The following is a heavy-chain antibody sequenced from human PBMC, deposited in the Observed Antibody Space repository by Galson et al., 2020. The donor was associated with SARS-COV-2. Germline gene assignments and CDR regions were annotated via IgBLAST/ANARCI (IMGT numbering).Heavy chain of an antibody. CDR1: GGPIRSSNW. D-gene: IGHD2-15*01. J-gene: IGHJ5*02. CDR3: ARDLVVVVVATLSRWFDP. V-gene: IGHV4-4*02. CDR2: IYHSGST. Sequence: SEPLSLTCAVSGGPIRSSNWWSWVSQPPGTGMEWLGEIYHSGSTNSNPPLKTRVPISVDKPKNQFSLKLSSVTAADTAVYYCARDLVVVVVATLSRWFDPWGQGTLVTVSS.